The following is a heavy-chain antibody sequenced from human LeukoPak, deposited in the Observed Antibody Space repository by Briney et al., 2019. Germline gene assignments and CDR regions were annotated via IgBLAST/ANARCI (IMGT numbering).Heavy chain of an antibody. J-gene: IGHJ4*02. CDR2: IYSGGST. CDR1: GFAFSNYA. Sequence: GGSLRLSCAASGFAFSNYAMNWVRQAPGKGLEWVSVIYSGGSTYYADSVKGRFTISRDNSKNTLYLQMNSLRAEDTAVYYCARIGGGYYFDYWGQGTLVTVSS. CDR3: ARIGGGYYFDY. V-gene: IGHV3-53*01. D-gene: IGHD3-16*01.